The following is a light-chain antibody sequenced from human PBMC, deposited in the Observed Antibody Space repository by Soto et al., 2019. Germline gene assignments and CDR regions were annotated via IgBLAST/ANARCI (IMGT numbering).Light chain of an antibody. J-gene: IGKJ1*01. Sequence: EVVMTQSPATLSVSPGDTATLSCRASQSISSSLAWYQQKPGQPPRLLIYGASTRATGVPARFSGSGSGTEFTLTISRLQSEDFAVYYCQQYVGSSRTFGQGTKVDIK. CDR1: QSISSS. CDR3: QQYVGSSRT. V-gene: IGKV3-15*01. CDR2: GAS.